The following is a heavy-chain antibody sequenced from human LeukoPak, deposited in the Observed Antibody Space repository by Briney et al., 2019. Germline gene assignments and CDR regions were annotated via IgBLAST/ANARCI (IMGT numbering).Heavy chain of an antibody. Sequence: GGSLRLSCAASGFTVSSNYMSWVRQAPGKGLEWVSVIYSADSTYYADSVKGRFTISRHNSKNTLYLQMNSLRAEDTAVYYCARGGYSGYDRDAFDIWGQGTMVTVSS. J-gene: IGHJ3*02. CDR1: GFTVSSNY. CDR2: IYSADST. D-gene: IGHD5-12*01. V-gene: IGHV3-53*04. CDR3: ARGGYSGYDRDAFDI.